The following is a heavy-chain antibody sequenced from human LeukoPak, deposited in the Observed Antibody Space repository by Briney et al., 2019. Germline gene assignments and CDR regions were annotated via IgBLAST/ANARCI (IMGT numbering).Heavy chain of an antibody. J-gene: IGHJ5*02. D-gene: IGHD6-19*01. V-gene: IGHV4-39*01. CDR3: VRHFYSSGWPNWFDP. CDR2: IYYSGST. CDR1: GGSISSSSYY. Sequence: PSETLSLTCTVSGGSISSSSYYWGWIRQPPGKGLEWIGSIYYSGSTYYNPSLNSRVTISVDTSKNQFSLKLSSVTAADAAVYYCVRHFYSSGWPNWFDPWGQGTLVTVSS.